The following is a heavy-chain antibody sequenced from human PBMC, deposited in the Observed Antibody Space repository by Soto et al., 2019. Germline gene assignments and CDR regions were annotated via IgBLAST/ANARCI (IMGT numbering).Heavy chain of an antibody. CDR1: GFTFSSYS. D-gene: IGHD3-10*01. Sequence: EVQLVESGGGLVKPGGSLRLSCVVSGFTFSSYSMNWVRQAPGKGLEWVSSISSGGEYTYYADSVKGQFTISRDNAKNSVYLQMNSLTAEDTALYYCARDFKESQYYYYCMDVWGKGTTVTVSS. V-gene: IGHV3-21*06. CDR2: ISSGGEYT. CDR3: ARDFKESQYYYYCMDV. J-gene: IGHJ6*03.